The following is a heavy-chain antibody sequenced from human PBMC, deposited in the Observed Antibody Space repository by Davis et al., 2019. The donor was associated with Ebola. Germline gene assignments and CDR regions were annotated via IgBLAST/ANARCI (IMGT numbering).Heavy chain of an antibody. CDR2: ISSSGSTI. J-gene: IGHJ6*02. CDR1: GFTFSDYY. CDR3: ARGISGYFDWLFPEGMDV. V-gene: IGHV3-11*01. D-gene: IGHD3-9*01. Sequence: GESLKISCAASGFTFSDYYMSWIRQAPGKGLEWVSYISSSGSTIYYADSVKGRFTISRDNSKNTLYLQMNSLRAEDTAVYYCARGISGYFDWLFPEGMDVWGQGATVTVSS.